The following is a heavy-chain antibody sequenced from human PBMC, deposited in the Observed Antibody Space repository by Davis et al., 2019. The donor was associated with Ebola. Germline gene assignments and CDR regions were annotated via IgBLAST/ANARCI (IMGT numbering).Heavy chain of an antibody. D-gene: IGHD6-13*01. J-gene: IGHJ4*02. Sequence: GESLKISCAASGFTFSSYGMHWVRQAPGKGLEWVAVIWYDGSNKYYADSVKGRFTISRDNSKNTLYLQMNSLRAEDTAVYYCARAGQQLGLDYWGQGTLVTVSS. V-gene: IGHV3-33*01. CDR2: IWYDGSNK. CDR3: ARAGQQLGLDY. CDR1: GFTFSSYG.